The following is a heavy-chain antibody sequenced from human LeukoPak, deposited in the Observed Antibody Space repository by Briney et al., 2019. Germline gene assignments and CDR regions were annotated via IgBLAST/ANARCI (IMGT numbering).Heavy chain of an antibody. V-gene: IGHV4-39*01. CDR3: ARLGYSYGQVDY. CDR1: GGCISHSSYY. D-gene: IGHD5-18*01. CDR2: LYYSGST. J-gene: IGHJ4*02. Sequence: KPSETLSLTCTVSGGCISHSSYYWGWFPQPPGKGLEWIGNLYYSGSTYYNPSLKSRVTISVDTSKNQFSLKMSSVTAADTAVYYCARLGYSYGQVDYWGQGTLVTVSS.